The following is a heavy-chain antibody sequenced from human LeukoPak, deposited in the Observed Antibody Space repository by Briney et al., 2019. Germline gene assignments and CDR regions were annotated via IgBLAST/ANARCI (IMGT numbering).Heavy chain of an antibody. J-gene: IGHJ4*02. D-gene: IGHD2-2*01. Sequence: TGGSLRLSCAASGFIFSSYGMHWVRQAPGKGLEWVAVISYDGSNKYYADSVKGRFTISRDNSKNTLYLQMNSLRAEDTAVYYCAKGLGYCSSTSCSVDYWGQGTLVTVSS. CDR2: ISYDGSNK. CDR3: AKGLGYCSSTSCSVDY. V-gene: IGHV3-30*18. CDR1: GFIFSSYG.